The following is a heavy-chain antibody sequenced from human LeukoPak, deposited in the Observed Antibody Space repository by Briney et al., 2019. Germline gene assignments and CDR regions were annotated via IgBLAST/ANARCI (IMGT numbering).Heavy chain of an antibody. V-gene: IGHV1-46*01. CDR2: INPSGGST. CDR3: ARALFPYYYDSSGYNY. Sequence: ASVKVSCKASGYTFTSYAMNWVRQAPGQGLEWMGIINPSGGSTSYAQKFQGRVTMTRDTPTSTVYMELSSLRSEDTAAYYCARALFPYYYDSSGYNYWGQGTLVTVSS. J-gene: IGHJ4*02. D-gene: IGHD3-22*01. CDR1: GYTFTSYA.